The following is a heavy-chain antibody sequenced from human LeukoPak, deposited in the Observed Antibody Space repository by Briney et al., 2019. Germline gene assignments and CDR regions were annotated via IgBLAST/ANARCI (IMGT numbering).Heavy chain of an antibody. Sequence: WASVTVSCKASGGTFSSYAISWVRQAPGQGLEWMGGIIPIFGTANYAQKFQGRVTITADESTSTAYMELSSLRSEDTAVYYCARDYYDSSSLRAFDIWGQGTMVTVSS. CDR3: ARDYYDSSSLRAFDI. CDR2: IIPIFGTA. D-gene: IGHD3-22*01. J-gene: IGHJ3*02. V-gene: IGHV1-69*01. CDR1: GGTFSSYA.